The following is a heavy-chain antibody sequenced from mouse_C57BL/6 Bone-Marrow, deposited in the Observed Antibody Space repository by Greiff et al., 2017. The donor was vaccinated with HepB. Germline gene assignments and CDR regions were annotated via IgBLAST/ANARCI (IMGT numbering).Heavy chain of an antibody. Sequence: VQLQQSGAELVKPGASVKISCKASGYAFSSYWMNWVKQRPGKGLEWIGQIYPGDGDTNYNGKFKGKATLTADKSSSTAYMRLSSLTSEDSAVYFCARPHYYGSSYVDWFAYWGQGTLVTVSA. CDR2: IYPGDGDT. V-gene: IGHV1-80*01. CDR1: GYAFSSYW. D-gene: IGHD1-1*01. J-gene: IGHJ3*01. CDR3: ARPHYYGSSYVDWFAY.